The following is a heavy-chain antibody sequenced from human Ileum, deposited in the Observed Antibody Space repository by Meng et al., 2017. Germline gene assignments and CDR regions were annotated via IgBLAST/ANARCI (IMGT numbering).Heavy chain of an antibody. V-gene: IGHV4-30-2*01. J-gene: IGHJ4*02. Sequence: HLQLQESGSGLVTSSQTLSLTCTVSGGSISSSAYSWTRIRQPPGKGLEWIGYIYQVGSTNYNPSLKSRVTIFVDTSKNQFSLKLTSVTAADTAVYYCASSTSGPELNYWGQGTLVTVSS. D-gene: IGHD2/OR15-2a*01. CDR2: IYQVGST. CDR3: ASSTSGPELNY. CDR1: GGSISSSAYS.